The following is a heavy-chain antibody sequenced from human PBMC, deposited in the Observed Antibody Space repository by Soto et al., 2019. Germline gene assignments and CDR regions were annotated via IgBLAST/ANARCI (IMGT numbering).Heavy chain of an antibody. V-gene: IGHV1-18*01. CDR2: ISPYTGNT. J-gene: IGHJ6*02. CDR3: VMVDNYVTPTPQDV. CDR1: GYIFVNYG. D-gene: IGHD3-16*01. Sequence: QVQLVQSGDEVKKPGASVKVSCKASGYIFVNYGIAWVRQAPGQGLEWMGRISPYTGNTHSATKVQGRLTMTTDTSTSIAYMDLGSLTSDDTAVYYCVMVDNYVTPTPQDVWGQGTTVTVSS.